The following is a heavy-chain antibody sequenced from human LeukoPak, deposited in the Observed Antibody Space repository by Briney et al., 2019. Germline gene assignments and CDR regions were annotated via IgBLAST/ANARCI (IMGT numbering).Heavy chain of an antibody. D-gene: IGHD2-15*01. CDR1: GGSISSYY. CDR3: ARGYVYFDY. CDR2: IYYSGST. Sequence: SETLSLTCTVSGGSISSYYWSWIRQPPGKGLEWIGYIYYSGSTNYNPSLKSRVTISVDTSKNQFSLKLSSVTAADTAVYYCARGYVYFDYWGQGPRSPSPQ. V-gene: IGHV4-59*01. J-gene: IGHJ4*02.